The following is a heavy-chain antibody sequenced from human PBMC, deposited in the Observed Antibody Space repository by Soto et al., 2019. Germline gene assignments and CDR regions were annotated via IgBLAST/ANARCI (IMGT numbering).Heavy chain of an antibody. Sequence: EVLLVESGGGLVKPGGSLRLSCAASGFTFSNAWMTWVRQAPGKGLEWVGRIKTTNDGGTTDYAAPVKGRFTISREDSKNTLYLQVNSLKTEDTAVYYCTAGCNGYDTHGIDVWGQGTTVTVSS. D-gene: IGHD5-12*01. V-gene: IGHV3-15*07. CDR1: GFTFSNAW. CDR2: IKTTNDGGTT. CDR3: TAGCNGYDTHGIDV. J-gene: IGHJ6*02.